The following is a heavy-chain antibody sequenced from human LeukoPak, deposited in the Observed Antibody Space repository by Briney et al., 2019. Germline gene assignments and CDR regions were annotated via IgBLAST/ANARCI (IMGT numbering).Heavy chain of an antibody. J-gene: IGHJ4*02. CDR1: AFSLNAYN. V-gene: IGHV3-21*04. CDR3: VRDRGTYRPIDY. Sequence: PGGSLRLSCAASAFSLNAYNTNWVRQAPGKGLEWVSSISYTGTYIYYADSVKGRFTISRDNAQNSLYLQMNSLRAEDTAIYYCVRDRGTYRPIDYWGQGTLVIVSS. CDR2: ISYTGTYI. D-gene: IGHD1-26*01.